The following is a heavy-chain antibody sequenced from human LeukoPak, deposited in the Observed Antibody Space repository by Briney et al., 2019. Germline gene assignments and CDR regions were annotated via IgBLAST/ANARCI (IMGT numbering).Heavy chain of an antibody. CDR2: ISAYNGNT. D-gene: IGHD3-22*01. Sequence: GASVKVSCKASGYTFTSYGISWVRQAPGQGLEWMGWISAYNGNTNYAQKLQGRVTMTTDTSTSTAYMELRSLRSDDTAVYYCARGRYSDRSGYYYFQHWGQGTLVTVSS. J-gene: IGHJ1*01. V-gene: IGHV1-18*01. CDR3: ARGRYSDRSGYYYFQH. CDR1: GYTFTSYG.